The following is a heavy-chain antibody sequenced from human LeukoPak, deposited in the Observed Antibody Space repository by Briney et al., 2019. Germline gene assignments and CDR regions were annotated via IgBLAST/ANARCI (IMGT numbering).Heavy chain of an antibody. V-gene: IGHV3-23*01. CDR1: GFTFSSYA. CDR3: NYDFWSGYNRLDY. Sequence: GGSLRLSCAASGFTFSSYAVSWVRQAPGKGLEWVSTISGSGSGSAGNTYYADSVKGRFTISRDNSKNTLYLQMNSLRAEDTAIYYCNYDFWSGYNRLDYWGQGTLVTVSS. J-gene: IGHJ4*02. D-gene: IGHD3-3*01. CDR2: ISGSGSGSAGNT.